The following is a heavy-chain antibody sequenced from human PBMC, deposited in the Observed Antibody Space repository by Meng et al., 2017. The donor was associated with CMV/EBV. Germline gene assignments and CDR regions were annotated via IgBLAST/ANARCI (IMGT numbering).Heavy chain of an antibody. D-gene: IGHD1-14*01. J-gene: IGHJ5*02. CDR2: IYYSVST. CDR1: GGSISSYY. CDR3: ARDLPGGWFDP. Sequence: SETLSLTCTVSGGSISSYYWSCIRQHPGKGLEWIGYIYYSVSTNYNPSLKSRVTISVDTSKNQFSLKLSSVTAADTAVYYCARDLPGGWFDPWGQGTLVTVSS. V-gene: IGHV4-59*01.